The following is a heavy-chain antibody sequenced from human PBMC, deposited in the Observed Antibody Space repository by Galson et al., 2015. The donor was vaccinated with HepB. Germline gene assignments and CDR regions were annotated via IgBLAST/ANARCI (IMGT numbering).Heavy chain of an antibody. D-gene: IGHD4-17*01. J-gene: IGHJ4*02. Sequence: LRLSCAASAFTFNAYAMHWVRQAPGKGLEWLSYISGGATYTNYADSVEGRFTISRDNAKNSLYLHMRSLRDDDTAVYYCARVAHSDYGDHAHFDYWGQGTLVTVSS. CDR2: ISGGATYT. V-gene: IGHV3-11*06. CDR1: AFTFNAYA. CDR3: ARVAHSDYGDHAHFDY.